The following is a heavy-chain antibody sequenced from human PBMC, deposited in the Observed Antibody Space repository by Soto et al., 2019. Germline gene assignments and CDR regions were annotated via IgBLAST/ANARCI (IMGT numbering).Heavy chain of an antibody. CDR3: ARVGDRSSSGGGYFDY. CDR1: GDSVSSNSAA. Sequence: PSQTLSLTCAISGDSVSSNSAAWNWIRQSPSRGLEWLGRTYYRSKWYNDYAVSVKSRITINPDTSKNQFSLQLNSVTPEDTAVYYCARVGDRSSSGGGYFDYWGQGTLVTVSS. D-gene: IGHD6-6*01. J-gene: IGHJ4*02. V-gene: IGHV6-1*01. CDR2: TYYRSKWYN.